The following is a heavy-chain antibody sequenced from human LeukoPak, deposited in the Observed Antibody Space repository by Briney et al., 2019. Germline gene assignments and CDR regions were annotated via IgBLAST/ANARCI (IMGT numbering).Heavy chain of an antibody. J-gene: IGHJ4*02. D-gene: IGHD3-10*01. CDR3: ARVRWRGSVGN. CDR2: ISSSSSYI. CDR1: GFTFSSYS. V-gene: IGHV3-21*01. Sequence: GGSLRLSCAASGFTFSSYSKNWVRQAPGKGLEWVSSISSSSSYIYYADSVKGRFTISRDNAKNSLYLQMNSLRAEDTAVYYCARVRWRGSVGNWGQGTLVTVSS.